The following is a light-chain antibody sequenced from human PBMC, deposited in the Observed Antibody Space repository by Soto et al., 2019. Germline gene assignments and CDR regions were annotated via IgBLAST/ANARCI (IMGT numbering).Light chain of an antibody. V-gene: IGKV3-20*01. CDR3: QQYGSSSWT. Sequence: DIVLTQSPGTLSLSPGERATLSCMSSQSVSSSYLAWYQQKPGQAPRLIIYGASSRATGIPDRFSGSGSGTDCTLTISRLEPEDFAVYYCQQYGSSSWTLGQGTKVDI. CDR1: QSVSSSY. J-gene: IGKJ1*01. CDR2: GAS.